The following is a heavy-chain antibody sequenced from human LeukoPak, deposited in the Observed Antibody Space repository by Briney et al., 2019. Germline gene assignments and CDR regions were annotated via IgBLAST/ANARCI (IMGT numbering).Heavy chain of an antibody. V-gene: IGHV3-48*03. CDR1: GFTFSSYE. Sequence: GGSLRLSCAASGFTFSSYEMNWVRQAPGKGLEWVSYISSSGSTIYYADSVKGRFTISRDNSKNTLYLQLNSLRAEDTAVYYCTRDSSTYYYGSGSYGGSVDYWGQGTLVTVSS. D-gene: IGHD3-10*01. CDR3: TRDSSTYYYGSGSYGGSVDY. J-gene: IGHJ4*02. CDR2: ISSSGSTI.